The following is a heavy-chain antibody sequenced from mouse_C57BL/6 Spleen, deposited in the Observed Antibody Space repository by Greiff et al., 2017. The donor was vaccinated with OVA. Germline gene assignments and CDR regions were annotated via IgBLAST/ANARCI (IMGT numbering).Heavy chain of an antibody. D-gene: IGHD2-3*01. J-gene: IGHJ2*01. CDR1: GISITTGNYR. Sequence: VQLQQSGPGLVKPSQTVFLTCTVTGISITTGNYRWSWIRQFPGNKLEWIGYIYYSGTITYNPSLTSRTTITRDTPKNQFFLDMNSLTAEDTATYYCARDGYYGEYYFDDWGQGTTLTVSS. V-gene: IGHV3-5*01. CDR3: ARDGYYGEYYFDD. CDR2: IYYSGTI.